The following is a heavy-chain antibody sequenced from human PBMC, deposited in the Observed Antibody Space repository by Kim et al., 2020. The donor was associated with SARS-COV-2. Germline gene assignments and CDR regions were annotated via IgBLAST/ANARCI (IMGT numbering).Heavy chain of an antibody. Sequence: KFQGRVTITRDTSASTSYMELSSLRSEDTAVYYCARKEEQLVQDYYGMDVWGQGTTVTVSS. D-gene: IGHD6-6*01. V-gene: IGHV1-3*01. CDR3: ARKEEQLVQDYYGMDV. J-gene: IGHJ6*02.